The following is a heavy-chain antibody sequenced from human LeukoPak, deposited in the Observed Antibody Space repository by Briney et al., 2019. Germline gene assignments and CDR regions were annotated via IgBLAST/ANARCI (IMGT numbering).Heavy chain of an antibody. Sequence: SETLSLTCTVSNGSISNYHWSWVRQPPGKGLEWIGSFLTSGTTNYNPSLKSRLTISVDTSKNQFTLKLSSVTAADTAVYYCARLRVSGSYLYYFDYWGQGTLVSVSS. CDR3: ARLRVSGSYLYYFDY. V-gene: IGHV4-4*09. J-gene: IGHJ4*02. CDR2: FLTSGTT. D-gene: IGHD1-26*01. CDR1: NGSISNYH.